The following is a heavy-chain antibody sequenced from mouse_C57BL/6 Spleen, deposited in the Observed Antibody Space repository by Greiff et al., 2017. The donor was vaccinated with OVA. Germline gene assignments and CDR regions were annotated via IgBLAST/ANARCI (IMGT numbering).Heavy chain of an antibody. CDR2: IWSGGST. V-gene: IGHV2-2*01. CDR1: GFSLTSYG. Sequence: QVQLQQSGPGLVQPSQSLSITCTVSGFSLTSYGVHWVRQSPGKGLEWLGVIWSGGSTDYNAAFISRLSISKDNSKSQVFFKMNSLQADDTAIYYCARNPSLPYELCYAMDCWGQGTSVTVSS. CDR3: ARNPSLPYELCYAMDC. J-gene: IGHJ4*01. D-gene: IGHD1-1*02.